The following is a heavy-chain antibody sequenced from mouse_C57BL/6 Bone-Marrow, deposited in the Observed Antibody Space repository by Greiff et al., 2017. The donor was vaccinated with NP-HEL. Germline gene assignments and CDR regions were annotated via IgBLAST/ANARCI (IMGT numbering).Heavy chain of an antibody. CDR1: GYTFTSYW. CDR2: IDPSDSYT. Sequence: QVQLQQPGAELVMPGASVKLSCKASGYTFTSYWMHWVKQRPGQGLEWIGEIDPSDSYTNYNQKFKGKSTLTVDKSSSTAYMQLSSLTSEDSAVYYCAREEYYGSIWYFDVWGTGTTVTVSS. V-gene: IGHV1-69*01. D-gene: IGHD1-1*01. CDR3: AREEYYGSIWYFDV. J-gene: IGHJ1*03.